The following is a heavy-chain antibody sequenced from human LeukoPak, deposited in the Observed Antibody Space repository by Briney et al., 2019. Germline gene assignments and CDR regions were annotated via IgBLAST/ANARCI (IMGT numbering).Heavy chain of an antibody. CDR1: GFTFSDYW. CDR2: INSDGSST. J-gene: IGHJ4*02. CDR3: ARVGGYVPFDY. V-gene: IGHV3-74*01. Sequence: GGSLRLSCAASGFTFSDYWMHWVRQAPGKGLVWVSRINSDGSSTSYADSVKGRFTISRDNAKNTLYLQMNSLRAEDTAVYYCARVGGYVPFDYWGQGTLVTVSS. D-gene: IGHD5-12*01.